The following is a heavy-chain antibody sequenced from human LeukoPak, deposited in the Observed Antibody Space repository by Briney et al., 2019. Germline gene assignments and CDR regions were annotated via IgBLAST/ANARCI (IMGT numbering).Heavy chain of an antibody. D-gene: IGHD2-8*01. CDR1: GFTFSSYG. Sequence: GGSLRLSCAASGFTFSSYGMHWVRQAPGKGLEWVAVISYDGSNKYYADSVKGRFTISRDNSKNTLYLQMNSLRAEDTAVYYCAKDRVYCTNGVRYSPYYGMDVWGQGTTVTVSS. V-gene: IGHV3-30*18. CDR2: ISYDGSNK. J-gene: IGHJ6*02. CDR3: AKDRVYCTNGVRYSPYYGMDV.